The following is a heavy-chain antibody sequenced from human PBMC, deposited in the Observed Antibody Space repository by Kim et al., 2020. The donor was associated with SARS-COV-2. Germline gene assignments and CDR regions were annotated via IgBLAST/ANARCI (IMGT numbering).Heavy chain of an antibody. J-gene: IGHJ4*01. CDR1: GGSFSGYY. Sequence: SETLSLTCAVYGGSFSGYYWSWIRQPPGKGLEWIGEINHSGSTNYNPSLKSRVTISVDTSKNQFSLKLSSVTAADTAVYYCARLDYDFWSGYYVFDYWG. V-gene: IGHV4-34*01. CDR3: ARLDYDFWSGYYVFDY. CDR2: INHSGST. D-gene: IGHD3-3*01.